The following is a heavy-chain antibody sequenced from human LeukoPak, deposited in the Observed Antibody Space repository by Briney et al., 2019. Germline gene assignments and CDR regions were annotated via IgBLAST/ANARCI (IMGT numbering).Heavy chain of an antibody. CDR1: GFPFSSSA. CDR3: SYREYNAA. CDR2: ISASGSNT. V-gene: IGHV3-23*01. J-gene: IGHJ5*02. Sequence: PGGFLRLSCAASGFPFSSSAMTWVRQAPGKGLEWVSAISASGSNTYYADSVKGRFTISRDNSKNTLYLQMNSLRADDTALYFCSYREYNAAWGQGIRVTVSS. D-gene: IGHD2/OR15-2a*01.